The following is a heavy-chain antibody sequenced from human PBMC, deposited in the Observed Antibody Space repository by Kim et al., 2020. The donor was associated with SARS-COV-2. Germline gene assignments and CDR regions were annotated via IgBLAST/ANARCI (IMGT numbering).Heavy chain of an antibody. Sequence: SETLSLTCAVYGGSFSGFYWSWIRQPPGRGLEWMGEINHSGRTNYNPSLKSRVTISVDTSKNHFSLQLTSVTAADTAVYYCARRLSNTSGSWSDYCDPWGQGTLVTVSS. CDR3: ARRLSNTSGSWSDYCDP. D-gene: IGHD3-10*01. V-gene: IGHV4-34*01. J-gene: IGHJ5*02. CDR1: GGSFSGFY. CDR2: INHSGRT.